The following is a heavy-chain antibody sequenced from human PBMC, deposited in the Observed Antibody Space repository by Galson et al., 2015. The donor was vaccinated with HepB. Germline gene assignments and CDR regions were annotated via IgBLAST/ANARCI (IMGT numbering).Heavy chain of an antibody. D-gene: IGHD2-2*01. Sequence: SLRLSCAASGFTFSSYSMNWVRQAPGKGLEWVSSISSSSSYIYYADSVKGRFTISRGNAKNTLYLQMNSLRAEDTAVYYCAKVCAMDVWGQGTTVTVSS. J-gene: IGHJ6*02. V-gene: IGHV3-21*01. CDR2: ISSSSSYI. CDR3: AKVCAMDV. CDR1: GFTFSSYS.